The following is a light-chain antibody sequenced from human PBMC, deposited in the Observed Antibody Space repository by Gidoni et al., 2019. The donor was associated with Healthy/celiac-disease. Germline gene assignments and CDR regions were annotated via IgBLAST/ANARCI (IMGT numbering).Light chain of an antibody. CDR3: QTWGTGINWV. V-gene: IGLV4-69*01. CDR2: LNSDGSH. Sequence: QLVLTQSPSASAPLGSSVKLTCTLSSVHSSYAIAWHQQQPEKGPRYLMKLNSDGSHSKGDGIPDRFSGSSSGAERYLTISSLQSEDEADYYCQTWGTGINWVFGGGTKLTVL. CDR1: SVHSSYA. J-gene: IGLJ3*02.